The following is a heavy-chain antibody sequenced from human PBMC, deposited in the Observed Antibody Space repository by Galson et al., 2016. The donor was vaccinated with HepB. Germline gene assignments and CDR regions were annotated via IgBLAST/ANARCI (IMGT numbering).Heavy chain of an antibody. Sequence: SLRLSCAASGFTFSSFSMNWVRQAPGKGLEWISYVSSSGETVYYADSVKGRFTIARDNAKNSLCLQMNSVRDDDTAVYYCARDWLAYSSGWSGNWGQGTLVIVSS. CDR2: VSSSGETV. CDR1: GFTFSSFS. J-gene: IGHJ4*02. CDR3: ARDWLAYSSGWSGN. D-gene: IGHD6-19*01. V-gene: IGHV3-48*02.